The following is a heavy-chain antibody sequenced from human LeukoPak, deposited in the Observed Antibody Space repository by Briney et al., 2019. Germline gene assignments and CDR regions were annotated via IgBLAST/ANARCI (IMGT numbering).Heavy chain of an antibody. Sequence: GASVKVSCKASGYTFISYGISWVRQAPGQRLEWMGWISAYNGNTNYARKLQGRVTMTTDTSTSTAYMELRSLRSDDTAVYYCARGYGSGSYYYYMDVWGKGTTVTISS. CDR1: GYTFISYG. CDR2: ISAYNGNT. V-gene: IGHV1-18*01. CDR3: ARGYGSGSYYYYMDV. D-gene: IGHD3-10*01. J-gene: IGHJ6*03.